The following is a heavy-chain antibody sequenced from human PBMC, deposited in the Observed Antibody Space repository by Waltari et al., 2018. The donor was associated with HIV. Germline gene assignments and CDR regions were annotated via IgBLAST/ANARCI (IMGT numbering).Heavy chain of an antibody. J-gene: IGHJ6*02. V-gene: IGHV3-48*04. CDR2: ISSSSSTI. Sequence: GESGGGLVQPGGSLRLSCAASGFTFSSYSMNWVRQAPGKGLEWVSYISSSSSTIYYADSVKGRFTISRDNAKNSLYLQMNSLRAEDTAVYYCARFTYYYDSSGYYHPGYYYGMDVWGQGTTVTVSS. D-gene: IGHD3-22*01. CDR1: GFTFSSYS. CDR3: ARFTYYYDSSGYYHPGYYYGMDV.